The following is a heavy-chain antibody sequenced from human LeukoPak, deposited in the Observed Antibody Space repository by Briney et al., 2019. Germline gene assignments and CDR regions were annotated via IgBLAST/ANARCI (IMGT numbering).Heavy chain of an antibody. V-gene: IGHV3-11*01. CDR2: ISSSGSNI. CDR3: ARAGYSSSWYESPYYYYGMDV. CDR1: GFTFSDYY. J-gene: IGHJ6*02. Sequence: GGSLRLSCAASGFTFSDYYMSWIRQAPGKGLEWVSYISSSGSNIYYADSVKGRFTISRDNAKNSLYLQMNSLRAEDTAVYYCARAGYSSSWYESPYYYYGMDVWGQGTTVTVSS. D-gene: IGHD6-13*01.